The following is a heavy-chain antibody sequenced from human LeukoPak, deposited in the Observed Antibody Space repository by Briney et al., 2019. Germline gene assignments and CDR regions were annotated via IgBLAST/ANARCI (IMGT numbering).Heavy chain of an antibody. CDR2: IGAGGTFT. V-gene: IGHV3-23*01. D-gene: IGHD1-26*01. J-gene: IGHJ4*02. CDR3: ATGVGTTTYFDY. Sequence: GGSLRLSCTASGFTFSSYAMNWVRQAPGKGLEWVSGIGAGGTFTYYADSVKGRFTISRDNAKNSLYLQMNSLRAEDTAVYYCATGVGTTTYFDYWGQGTLVTVSS. CDR1: GFTFSSYA.